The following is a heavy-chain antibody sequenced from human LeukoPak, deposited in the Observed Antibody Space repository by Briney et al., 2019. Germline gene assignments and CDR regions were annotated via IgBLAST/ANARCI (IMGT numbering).Heavy chain of an antibody. CDR1: GYTFTTYG. V-gene: IGHV1-18*01. CDR3: ARANYYDSKTSLDLGY. Sequence: ASVKVSCKASGYTFTTYGISWVRQALGQGLEWMGWISAYNSNTNYAQKLQGRVTMTTDTSTSTAYMELRSLRSDDTAVYYCARANYYDSKTSLDLGYWGQGTLVTVSS. J-gene: IGHJ4*02. CDR2: ISAYNSNT. D-gene: IGHD3-22*01.